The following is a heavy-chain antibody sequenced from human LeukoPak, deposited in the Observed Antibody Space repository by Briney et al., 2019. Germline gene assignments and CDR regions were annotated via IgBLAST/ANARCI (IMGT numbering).Heavy chain of an antibody. CDR1: GFTFGNYD. CDR2: IWYDGSNK. CDR3: ARGGPRYPKNY. J-gene: IGHJ4*02. Sequence: PGGSLRLSCAASGFTFGNYDMHWVRQAPGKGLEWVAVIWYDGSNKYYADSVKGRFTISRDNSKNTLYLQMNSLRAEDTAVYYCARGGPRYPKNYWGQGTLVTVSS. V-gene: IGHV3-33*01. D-gene: IGHD1-1*01.